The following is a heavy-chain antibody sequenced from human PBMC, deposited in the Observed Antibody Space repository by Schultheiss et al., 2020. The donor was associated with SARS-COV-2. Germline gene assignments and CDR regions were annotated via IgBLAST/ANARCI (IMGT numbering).Heavy chain of an antibody. CDR3: ARGNKGALYYGMDV. D-gene: IGHD1/OR15-1a*01. CDR1: GFTFSSYA. V-gene: IGHV3-33*08. Sequence: GGSLRLSCAASGFTFSSYAMSWVRQAPGKGLEWVAVIWYDGSNKYYADSVKGRFTISRDNSKNTLYLQMNSLRAEDTAVYYCARGNKGALYYGMDVWGQGTTVTVSS. J-gene: IGHJ6*02. CDR2: IWYDGSNK.